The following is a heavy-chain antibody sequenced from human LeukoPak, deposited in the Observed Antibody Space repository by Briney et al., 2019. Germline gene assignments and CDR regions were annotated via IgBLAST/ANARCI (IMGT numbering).Heavy chain of an antibody. CDR3: VRGGRASSWFDF. V-gene: IGHV3-21*01. Sequence: PGGSLRLSCAASGFTFSSYSMNWVRQAPGKGLEWVSSISSSSSYIYYADSVKGRFTISRDNAKNSLYLQMNNLRAEDTALYYCVRGGRASSWFDFWGQGTLVTVSS. CDR1: GFTFSSYS. CDR2: ISSSSSYI. J-gene: IGHJ4*02. D-gene: IGHD6-13*01.